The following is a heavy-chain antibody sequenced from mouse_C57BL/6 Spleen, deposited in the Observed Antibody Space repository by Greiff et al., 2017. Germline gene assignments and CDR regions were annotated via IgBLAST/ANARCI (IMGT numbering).Heavy chain of an antibody. CDR2: INPSTGGT. V-gene: IGHV1-42*01. D-gene: IGHD1-1*01. CDR1: GYSFTGYY. CDR3: ARSTVVAKGAMDY. Sequence: EVQVVESGPELVKPGASVKISCKASGYSFTGYYMNWVKQSPEKSLEWIGEINPSTGGTTYNQKFKAKATLTVDKSSSTAYMQLKSLTSEDSAVYYCARSTVVAKGAMDYWGQGTSVTVSS. J-gene: IGHJ4*01.